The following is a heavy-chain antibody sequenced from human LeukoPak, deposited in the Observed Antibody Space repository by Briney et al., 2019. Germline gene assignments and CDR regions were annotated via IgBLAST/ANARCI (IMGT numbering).Heavy chain of an antibody. CDR2: ISYDGTKK. J-gene: IGHJ4*02. Sequence: GRTPRLSCVASGFTFSNYAMHWVRQAPGKGLEWVALISYDGTKKHYADSVKGRFTISRDNSRDTLYLQLNSLRLEDTAVYYCAKPYYYGSGSTYFDYWGRETVVTVSS. CDR1: GFTFSNYA. CDR3: AKPYYYGSGSTYFDY. V-gene: IGHV3-30*18. D-gene: IGHD3-10*01.